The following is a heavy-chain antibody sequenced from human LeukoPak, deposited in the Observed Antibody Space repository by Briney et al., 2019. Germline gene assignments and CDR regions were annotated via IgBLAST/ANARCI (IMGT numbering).Heavy chain of an antibody. CDR3: ARGKSRGSHIDY. CDR2: IYDSGST. Sequence: NPGGSLTLSCAASGFTFSSYEMNWVRQPPGKELEWIGSIYDSGSTYYNPSLKSRVTISVDTSKNQFSPRLNSLTAADTAVYYCARGKSRGSHIDYWGQGTLVTVSS. D-gene: IGHD1-26*01. J-gene: IGHJ4*02. CDR1: GFTFSSYE. V-gene: IGHV4-38-2*01.